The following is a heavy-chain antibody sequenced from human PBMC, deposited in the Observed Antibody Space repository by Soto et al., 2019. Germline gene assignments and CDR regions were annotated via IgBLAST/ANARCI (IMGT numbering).Heavy chain of an antibody. Sequence: PSETLSLTCAVYGGSFSGYYWSWIRQPPGKGLEWIGEINHSGSTNYNPSLKSRVTISVDTSKNQFSLKLSSVTAADTAVYYCARAMATVTTYSWFDPWGQGTLVTVSS. CDR1: GGSFSGYY. D-gene: IGHD4-17*01. CDR3: ARAMATVTTYSWFDP. J-gene: IGHJ5*02. CDR2: INHSGST. V-gene: IGHV4-34*01.